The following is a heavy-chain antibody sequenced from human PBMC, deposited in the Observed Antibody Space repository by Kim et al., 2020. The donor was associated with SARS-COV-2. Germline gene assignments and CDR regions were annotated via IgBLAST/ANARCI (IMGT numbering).Heavy chain of an antibody. CDR1: GGSISSSSYY. CDR3: ARLDRYCSSTTCGPVDY. CDR2: IYYSGST. D-gene: IGHD2-2*01. Sequence: SETLSLTCTVSGGSISSSSYYWGWIRLPPGKGLEWIGSIYYSGSTYYNPSLKSRVTISVDTSKNHVSLKLSSVTAADTAVYFCARLDRYCSSTTCGPVDYWGQGTLVTVSS. V-gene: IGHV4-39*01. J-gene: IGHJ4*02.